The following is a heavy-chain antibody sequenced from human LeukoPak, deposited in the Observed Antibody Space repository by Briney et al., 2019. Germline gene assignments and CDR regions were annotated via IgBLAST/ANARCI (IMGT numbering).Heavy chain of an antibody. CDR3: ARWYCSSTSCLDGMDV. V-gene: IGHV1-8*01. Sequence: ASVKVSCKASGYTFTSYDISWVRQATGQGLEWMGWMNPNSGNTGYAQKFQGRVTMTRNTSISTAYMELSSLRSEDTAVYYCARWYCSSTSCLDGMDVWGQGTTVTVSS. CDR2: MNPNSGNT. D-gene: IGHD2-2*01. CDR1: GYTFTSYD. J-gene: IGHJ6*02.